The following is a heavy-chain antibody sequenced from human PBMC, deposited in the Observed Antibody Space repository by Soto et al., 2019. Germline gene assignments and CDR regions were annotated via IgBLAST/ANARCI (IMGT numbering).Heavy chain of an antibody. Sequence: GGSLRLSCAASGFTFSDYYMSWIRQAPGKGLEWVSYISSSGSTIYYADSVKGRFTISRDNAKNSLYLQMNSLRAEDTAVYYCARVRDILTGSSHHPTHNNYYYYMDVWGKGTTVTVSS. V-gene: IGHV3-11*01. D-gene: IGHD3-9*01. CDR1: GFTFSDYY. CDR3: ARVRDILTGSSHHPTHNNYYYYMDV. CDR2: ISSSGSTI. J-gene: IGHJ6*03.